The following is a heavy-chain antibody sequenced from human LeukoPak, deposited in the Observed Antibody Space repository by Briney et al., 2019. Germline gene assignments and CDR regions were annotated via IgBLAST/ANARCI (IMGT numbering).Heavy chain of an antibody. Sequence: GGSLRLSCAASRFTFSTYGMHWVRQAPGKGLEWVAVISYDGSNKYYADSVKGRFTISRDNSKNTLYLQMNSLRAEDTAVYYCARKTDSSGSGDYWGQGTLVTVSS. D-gene: IGHD3-22*01. J-gene: IGHJ4*02. V-gene: IGHV3-30*03. CDR3: ARKTDSSGSGDY. CDR2: ISYDGSNK. CDR1: RFTFSTYG.